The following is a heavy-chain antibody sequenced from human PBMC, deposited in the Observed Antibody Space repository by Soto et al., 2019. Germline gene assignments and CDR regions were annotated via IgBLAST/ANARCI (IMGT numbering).Heavy chain of an antibody. D-gene: IGHD6-13*01. CDR3: ARGRPHGQQLVDFDY. J-gene: IGHJ4*02. CDR2: IYYSGST. CDR1: GGSISSGGYY. V-gene: IGHV4-31*03. Sequence: SETLSLTCTVSGGSISSGGYYWSWIRQHPGKGLEWIGYIYYSGSTYYNPSLKSRVTISVDTSKNQFSLKLSSVTAADTAVYYCARGRPHGQQLVDFDYWGQGTLVTVSS.